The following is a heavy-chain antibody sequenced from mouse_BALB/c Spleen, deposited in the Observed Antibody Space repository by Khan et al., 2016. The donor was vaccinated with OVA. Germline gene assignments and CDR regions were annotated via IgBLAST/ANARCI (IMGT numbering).Heavy chain of an antibody. CDR2: IAPGSGSD. D-gene: IGHD1-1*01. J-gene: IGHJ4*01. Sequence: DLVKPGASVKLSCKASGYTFTSYWINWIKQRPGQGLEWIGRIAPGSGSDYYNDMFKGKATLTIDTSSSTAYIQVRSLSSADSAVYFCARSNYYGSGLYAMDYWGQGTSVTVSS. V-gene: IGHV1S41*01. CDR1: GYTFTSYW. CDR3: ARSNYYGSGLYAMDY.